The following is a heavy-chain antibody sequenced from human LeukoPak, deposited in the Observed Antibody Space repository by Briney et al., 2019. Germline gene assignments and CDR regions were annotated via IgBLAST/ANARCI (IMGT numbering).Heavy chain of an antibody. CDR1: GFTFSSYS. Sequence: TGGSMRLSCAASGFTFSSYSMNWVPQAPGKGLEWVSSISSSSSYIYYADSVKGRFTISRDNAKNSLYLQMNSLRAEDTAVYYCARDAPNDCSSTSCPLDYWGQGTLVTVSS. J-gene: IGHJ4*02. CDR3: ARDAPNDCSSTSCPLDY. V-gene: IGHV3-21*01. D-gene: IGHD2-2*01. CDR2: ISSSSSYI.